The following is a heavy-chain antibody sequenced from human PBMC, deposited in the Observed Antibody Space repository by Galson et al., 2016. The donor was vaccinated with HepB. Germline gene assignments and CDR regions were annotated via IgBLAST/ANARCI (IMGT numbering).Heavy chain of an antibody. CDR2: ISNDDTFK. D-gene: IGHD6-19*01. CDR3: AKFGRQVVAGTGDGH. CDR1: GFTFKRYA. J-gene: IGHJ1*01. Sequence: SLRLSCAGSGFTFKRYALHWVRQTPGKGLEWVAVISNDDTFKDYGDSVKGRFYISRDNSTNTLYLQMNSLRPEDTAIYYCAKFGRQVVAGTGDGHWGQGTLVTVSS. V-gene: IGHV3-30*18.